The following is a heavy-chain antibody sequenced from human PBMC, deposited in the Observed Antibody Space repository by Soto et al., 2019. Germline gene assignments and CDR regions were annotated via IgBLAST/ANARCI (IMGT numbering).Heavy chain of an antibody. J-gene: IGHJ5*02. CDR1: GVGIHISRYN. CDR3: AIHMSSWNDNWFDP. V-gene: IGHV4-39*01. CDR2: IYYSWST. Sequence: PXDSLWLSGPVSGVGIHISRYNWGWIRQPPGNGMEWIGSIYYSWSTYYNPSLKSRVTISVDTSKNQFSLKLSSVTAADTAVYYCAIHMSSWNDNWFDPWRHGTRVTV. D-gene: IGHD6-13*01.